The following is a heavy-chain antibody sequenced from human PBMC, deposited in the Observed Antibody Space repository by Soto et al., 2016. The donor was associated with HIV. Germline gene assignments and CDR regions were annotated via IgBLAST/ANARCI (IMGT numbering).Heavy chain of an antibody. CDR2: INPNSGGT. CDR1: GYIFSDFY. D-gene: IGHD5-12*01. V-gene: IGHV1-2*02. Sequence: QVQLVQSGAEMKKPGASVKVSCKTSGYIFSDFYIHWVRQAPGQGLEWMGWINPNSGGTNYAQKFQGRVTMTRDTSISTAYMELSRLRSDDTAVYYCASWGSGYDQGFFDYWGQGTLVTVSS. CDR3: ASWGSGYDQGFFDY. J-gene: IGHJ4*02.